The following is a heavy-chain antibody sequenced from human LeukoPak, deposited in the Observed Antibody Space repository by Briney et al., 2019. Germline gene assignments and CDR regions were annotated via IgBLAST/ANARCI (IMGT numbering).Heavy chain of an antibody. J-gene: IGHJ5*01. Sequence: PGGSLRLSRAASGFTFSSYAMSWVRQAPGKGLEWVSAISGSGGSTYYADSVKGRFTISRDNSKNTLYLQMNSLRAEDTAVYYCAKDQWRYYGSGSSGDSWGQGTLVTVSS. CDR3: AKDQWRYYGSGSSGDS. D-gene: IGHD3-10*01. V-gene: IGHV3-23*01. CDR2: ISGSGGST. CDR1: GFTFSSYA.